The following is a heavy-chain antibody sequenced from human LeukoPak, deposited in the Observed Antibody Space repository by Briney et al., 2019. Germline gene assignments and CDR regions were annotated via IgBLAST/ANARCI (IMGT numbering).Heavy chain of an antibody. V-gene: IGHV3-30-3*01. Sequence: PGGSLRLSCAASGFTFSSYAMHWVRQAPGKGLEWVAVIPYDGSNKYYADSVKGRFTISRDNSKNTLYLQMNSLRAEDTAVYYCARTPVKHYCSSTSCYGRYFDYWGQGTLVTVSS. CDR3: ARTPVKHYCSSTSCYGRYFDY. CDR2: IPYDGSNK. CDR1: GFTFSSYA. J-gene: IGHJ4*02. D-gene: IGHD2-2*01.